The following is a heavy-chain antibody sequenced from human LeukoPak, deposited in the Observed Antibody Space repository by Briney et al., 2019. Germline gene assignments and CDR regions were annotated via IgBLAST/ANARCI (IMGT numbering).Heavy chain of an antibody. D-gene: IGHD3-10*01. V-gene: IGHV3-30-3*01. CDR2: ISYDGSNK. CDR3: ARETPRAGDI. Sequence: PGGSLRLSCAASGFTFSSYAMHWVRQAPGKGLEWVAVISYDGSNKYYADSVKGRFTISRDNAKNSLYLQMNSLRAEDTAVYYCARETPRAGDIWGQGTMVTVSS. CDR1: GFTFSSYA. J-gene: IGHJ3*02.